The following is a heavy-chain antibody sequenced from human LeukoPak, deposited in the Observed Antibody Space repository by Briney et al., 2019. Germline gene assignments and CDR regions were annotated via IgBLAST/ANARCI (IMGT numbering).Heavy chain of an antibody. Sequence: PSETLSLTCAVYGGSFSGYYWSWIRQPPGKGLEWIGEINHSGSTNYNPSLKSRVTISVDTSKNQFSLKLSSVTAADTAVYYCARWGYYDSSLEGNWFDPWGQGTLVTVSS. J-gene: IGHJ5*02. V-gene: IGHV4-34*01. CDR3: ARWGYYDSSLEGNWFDP. CDR1: GGSFSGYY. CDR2: INHSGST. D-gene: IGHD3-22*01.